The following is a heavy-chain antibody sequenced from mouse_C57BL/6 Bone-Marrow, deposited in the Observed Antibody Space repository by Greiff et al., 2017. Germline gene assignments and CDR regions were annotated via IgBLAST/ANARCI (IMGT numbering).Heavy chain of an antibody. Sequence: QVQLQQPGAELMKPGASVKLSCKATGYTFTGYWIEWVKQRPGHGLEWIGEIFPGSGSTNYNEKFKGKATFTADTSSNTAYMQLSCLTSEDSAIXYCAIADCYSNYAMDYWGQGTSVTVSS. J-gene: IGHJ4*01. V-gene: IGHV1-9*01. CDR3: AIADCYSNYAMDY. D-gene: IGHD1-1*01. CDR1: GYTFTGYW. CDR2: IFPGSGST.